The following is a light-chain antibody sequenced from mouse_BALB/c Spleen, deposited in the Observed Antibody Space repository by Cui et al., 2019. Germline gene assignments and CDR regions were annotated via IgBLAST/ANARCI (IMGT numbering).Light chain of an antibody. CDR1: SSVNY. J-gene: IGKJ1*01. CDR3: HQWSSYPWT. CDR2: STS. V-gene: IGKV4-80*01. Sequence: QIVLTQSPALMSPSLGEEITLTCSASSSVNYMHWYQQKSGTSPKLLIYSTSNLASGVPSRFSGSGSGTFYSLTISSVEAEDAADYYCHQWSSYPWTFGGGTKLEIK.